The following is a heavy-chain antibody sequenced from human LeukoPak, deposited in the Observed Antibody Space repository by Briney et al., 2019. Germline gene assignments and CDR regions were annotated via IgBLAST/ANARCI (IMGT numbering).Heavy chain of an antibody. CDR1: GFTFSSYG. V-gene: IGHV3-30*03. D-gene: IGHD5-18*01. J-gene: IGHJ4*02. Sequence: GGSLRLSCAASGFTFSSYGMHWVRQAPGKGLEWVAVISYDGSNKYYADSVKGRFTISRDNSKNTLYLQMNSLRAEDTAVYYCARELRRGYSYGSVDYWGQGTLVTVSS. CDR2: ISYDGSNK. CDR3: ARELRRGYSYGSVDY.